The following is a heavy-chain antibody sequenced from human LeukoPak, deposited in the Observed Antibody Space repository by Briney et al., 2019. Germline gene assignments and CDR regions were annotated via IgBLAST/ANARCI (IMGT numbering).Heavy chain of an antibody. CDR1: GGSISSGGYY. D-gene: IGHD3-22*01. CDR3: ARDPASYYDSSGYPLYGYGMDV. J-gene: IGHJ6*02. V-gene: IGHV4-31*03. CDR2: IYYSGST. Sequence: SETLSLTCTVSGGSISSGGYYWSWIRQHPGKGLEWIGYIYYSGSTYYNPSLKSRVTISVDTSKNQFSLKLSSVTAADTAVYYCARDPASYYDSSGYPLYGYGMDVWGQGTTVTVSS.